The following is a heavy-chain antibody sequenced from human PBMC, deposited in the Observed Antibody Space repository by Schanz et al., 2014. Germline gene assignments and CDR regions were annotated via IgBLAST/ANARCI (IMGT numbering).Heavy chain of an antibody. V-gene: IGHV4-59*01. D-gene: IGHD3-3*01. J-gene: IGHJ4*02. CDR3: ARNDFWSGFYTN. Sequence: QVQLQESGPGLVKPSETLSLTCTVSGGSISGYYWSWIRQPPGKGLEWIGYIYYNGSSNYSPSLKSRLTISVDTSRNQFSLKLSSVTAADTAVYFCARNDFWSGFYTNWGQGTLVTVSS. CDR1: GGSISGYY. CDR2: IYYNGSS.